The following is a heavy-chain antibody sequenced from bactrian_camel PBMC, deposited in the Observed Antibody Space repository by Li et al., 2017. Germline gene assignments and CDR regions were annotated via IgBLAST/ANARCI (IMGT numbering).Heavy chain of an antibody. CDR3: ATRLADAGVWYYDY. D-gene: IGHD1*01. J-gene: IGHJ4*01. V-gene: IGHV3S10*01. Sequence: VQLVESGGGLVRPGGSLRLSCAASGFTFSNYAATWVRQAPGKGLEWVSAISSEGNTHYANSVKGRYTISRDSAKNTVYLQLNSPKTEDMAMYYCATRLADAGVWYYDYWGQGTQVTVS. CDR1: GFTFSNYA. CDR2: ISSEGNT.